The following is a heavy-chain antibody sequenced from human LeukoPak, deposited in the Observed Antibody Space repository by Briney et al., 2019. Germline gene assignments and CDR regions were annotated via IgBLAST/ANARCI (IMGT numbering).Heavy chain of an antibody. CDR1: GYTFTSYD. D-gene: IGHD2-2*02. CDR3: ARGGGRYCSSTSCYNGDYYYYYMDV. V-gene: IGHV1-8*03. CDR2: MNPNSGNT. Sequence: GASVKVSCKASGYTFTSYDINWVRQATGQGLEWMGWMNPNSGNTGYAQKFQGRVTITRNTSISTAYMELSSLRSEDTAVYYCARGGGRYCSSTSCYNGDYYYYYMDVWGKGTTVTVSS. J-gene: IGHJ6*03.